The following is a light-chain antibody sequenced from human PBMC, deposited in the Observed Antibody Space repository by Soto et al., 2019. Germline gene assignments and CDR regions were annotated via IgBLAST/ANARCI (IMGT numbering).Light chain of an antibody. CDR3: CSYTSSSLPV. Sequence: QSALTQPASVSGSPGQSITISCTGTSSDVGGYNYVSWYQQHPGKAPKLMIYDVSNRPSGVSDRFSGSKSGNTASLTISGLQAEDEADYYCCSYTSSSLPVFGRGTKLTVL. CDR2: DVS. CDR1: SSDVGGYNY. J-gene: IGLJ2*01. V-gene: IGLV2-14*01.